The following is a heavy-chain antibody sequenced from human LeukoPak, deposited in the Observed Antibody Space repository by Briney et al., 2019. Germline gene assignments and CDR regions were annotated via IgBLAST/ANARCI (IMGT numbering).Heavy chain of an antibody. CDR1: GGSISSHY. CDR3: ATLYYDSSGYRD. D-gene: IGHD3-22*01. V-gene: IGHV4-59*11. J-gene: IGHJ4*02. Sequence: SETLSLTCTVSGGSISSHYWSWIRQPPGKGLEWIGYISYSGSSNYNPSLKSRVTISIDTSKNQFSLKLSSVTAADSAVYYCATLYYDSSGYRDWGQGTLVTVSS. CDR2: ISYSGSS.